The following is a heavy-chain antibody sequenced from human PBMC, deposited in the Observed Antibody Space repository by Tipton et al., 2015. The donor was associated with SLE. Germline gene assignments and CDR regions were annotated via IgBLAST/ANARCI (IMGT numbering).Heavy chain of an antibody. D-gene: IGHD3/OR15-3a*01. CDR3: AGHNDIWNGPHLDH. CDR2: IYYSGST. J-gene: IGHJ4*02. Sequence: TLSLTCDVSGYSISSGYYWGWIRQPPGMGLEWIGTIYYSGSTYYTPSLKSRVTISVDTSKNQLSLKLSSVTAADSAIYYCAGHNDIWNGPHLDHWGQGALVTVSS. V-gene: IGHV4-38-2*01. CDR1: GYSISSGYY.